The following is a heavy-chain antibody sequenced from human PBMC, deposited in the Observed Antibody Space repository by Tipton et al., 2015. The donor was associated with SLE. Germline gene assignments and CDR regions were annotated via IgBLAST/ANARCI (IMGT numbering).Heavy chain of an antibody. J-gene: IGHJ2*01. CDR1: GGSISSYY. CDR3: ARDDTGPATYFDL. D-gene: IGHD1-1*01. V-gene: IGHV4-59*12. Sequence: TLSLTCTVSGGSISSYYWSWIRQPPGKGLEWIGYIYYSGSTNYNPSLKSRVTISVDTSKNQFSLKLSSVTAADTAVYYCARDDTGPATYFDLWGRGTLVTVSS. CDR2: IYYSGST.